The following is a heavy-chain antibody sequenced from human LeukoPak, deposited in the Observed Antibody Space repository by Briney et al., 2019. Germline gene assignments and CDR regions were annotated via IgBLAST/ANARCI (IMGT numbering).Heavy chain of an antibody. V-gene: IGHV5-51*01. CDR3: ARQGEVFDY. J-gene: IGHJ4*02. CDR1: GYRFTNFW. Sequence: GEALKTSCKGSGYRFTNFWIGWVRQMPGKGLEWMGIIHAGDSDIRYSPSFQGQVTISVDKSISTAYLQWSSLKASDTAMYYCARQGEVFDYWGQGTLVTVSS. D-gene: IGHD1-26*01. CDR2: IHAGDSDI.